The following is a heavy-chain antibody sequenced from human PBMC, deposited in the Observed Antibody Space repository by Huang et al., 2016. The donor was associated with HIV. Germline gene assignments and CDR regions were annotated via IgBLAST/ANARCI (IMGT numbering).Heavy chain of an antibody. CDR3: ARDRRPYSGSYLGY. D-gene: IGHD1-26*01. CDR1: GNTVRGYG. Sequence: QVQLVQSGAEVKKPGASVKVSCKASGNTVRGYGISWVRQAPGQGLEWMGWISGYNGNTTYVENLQGRVTMTTDTSTSTAYMELRSLRSDDPAVYYCARDRRPYSGSYLGYWGQGTLVTVSS. J-gene: IGHJ4*02. V-gene: IGHV1-18*04. CDR2: ISGYNGNT.